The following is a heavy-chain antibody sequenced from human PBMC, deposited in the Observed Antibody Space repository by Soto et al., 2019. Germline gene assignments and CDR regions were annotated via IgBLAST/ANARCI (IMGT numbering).Heavy chain of an antibody. D-gene: IGHD2-15*01. CDR1: GFTFSSYA. Sequence: EVQLLESGGGLVQPGGSLRLSCAASGFTFSSYAMSWVRQAPGKGLEWVSAISGSGGSTYYADSVKGRFTISRDNSKNTLYLQMNSLRAEDTAVYYCATQYCSGGSCYLDYWGQGTLVTVSS. J-gene: IGHJ4*02. CDR3: ATQYCSGGSCYLDY. V-gene: IGHV3-23*01. CDR2: ISGSGGST.